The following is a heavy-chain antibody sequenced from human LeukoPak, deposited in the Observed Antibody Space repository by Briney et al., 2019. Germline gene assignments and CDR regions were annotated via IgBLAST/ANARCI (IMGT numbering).Heavy chain of an antibody. CDR1: GGSISSYY. V-gene: IGHV3-74*01. CDR2: IDRDGIRR. CDR3: AASRWSGYLDY. D-gene: IGHD3-3*01. J-gene: IGHJ4*02. Sequence: PPETLSLTCTVSGGSISSYYWSWIRQPPGKGLEWVSRIDRDGIRRDYADSAKGRFNTPRDNAKSTVYLEMNSLRAEDTAVYYCAASRWSGYLDYWGQGTLLTVSS.